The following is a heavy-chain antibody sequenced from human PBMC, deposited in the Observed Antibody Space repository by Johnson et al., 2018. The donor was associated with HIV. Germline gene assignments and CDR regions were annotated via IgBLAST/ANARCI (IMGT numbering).Heavy chain of an antibody. CDR2: IYSGGST. J-gene: IGHJ3*02. Sequence: VQLVESGGGVVQPGRSLRLSCAASEFSFSTYAMRWVRQAPGKGLEWVSVIYSGGSTYYADSVKGRFTTSRDNSKNTLYLQMNSLRAEATAVYYCARDGYSSAWYGKDAFDIWGQGTMVTVSS. CDR3: ARDGYSSAWYGKDAFDI. CDR1: EFSFSTYA. D-gene: IGHD6-19*01. V-gene: IGHV3-66*01.